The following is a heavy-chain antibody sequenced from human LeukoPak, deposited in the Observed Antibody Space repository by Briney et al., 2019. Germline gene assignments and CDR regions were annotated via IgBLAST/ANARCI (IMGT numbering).Heavy chain of an antibody. V-gene: IGHV3-9*01. CDR1: GFTFDDYA. D-gene: IGHD3-10*01. Sequence: GGSLRLSCAASGFTFDDYAMHWVRQAPGKGLEWVSGISWNSGSIGYADSVKGRFTISRDNSKNTLYLQMNSLRAEDTAVYYCARAPEAYGSGSYPFDYWGQGTLVTVSS. J-gene: IGHJ4*02. CDR2: ISWNSGSI. CDR3: ARAPEAYGSGSYPFDY.